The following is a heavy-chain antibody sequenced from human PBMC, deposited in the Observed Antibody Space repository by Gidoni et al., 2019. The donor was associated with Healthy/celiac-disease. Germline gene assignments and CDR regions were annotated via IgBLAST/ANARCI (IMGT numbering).Heavy chain of an antibody. CDR1: GGSFSGYY. D-gene: IGHD3-3*01. CDR3: ARGLSPVLRFLEWSGYYYYGMDV. CDR2: INHSGST. J-gene: IGHJ6*02. V-gene: IGHV4-34*01. Sequence: QVQLQQWGAGLLKPSETLSLTCAVYGGSFSGYYWSWIRQPPGKGLEWIGEINHSGSTNYNPSLKSRVTISVDTSKNQFSLKLSSVTAADTAVYYCARGLSPVLRFLEWSGYYYYGMDVWGQGTTVTVSS.